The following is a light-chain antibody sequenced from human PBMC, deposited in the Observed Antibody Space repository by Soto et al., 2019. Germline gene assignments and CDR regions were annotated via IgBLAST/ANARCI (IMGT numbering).Light chain of an antibody. Sequence: DIQMTQSPSTLSASVGDRVTITCRASQSISSWLAWYQQKPGQAPKLLINKASSLESGVPSRFSGSGSGTEFTLTINSLQPDDFATYYCQQYHIYSGTFGQGTKVDI. CDR1: QSISSW. CDR2: KAS. J-gene: IGKJ1*01. V-gene: IGKV1-5*03. CDR3: QQYHIYSGT.